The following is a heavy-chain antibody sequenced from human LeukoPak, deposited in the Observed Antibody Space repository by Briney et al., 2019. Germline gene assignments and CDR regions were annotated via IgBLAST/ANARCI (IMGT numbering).Heavy chain of an antibody. J-gene: IGHJ4*02. V-gene: IGHV4-39*01. Sequence: PSETLSLTCTVSGGSISSSNYYWGWIRQPPGKGLEWIGSIYYGGSTYYNPSLKSRVTISVDTSKNQFSLKLSSVTAADTAVYYCARLQVEMATIGIDYWGQGTLVTVSS. CDR2: IYYGGST. D-gene: IGHD5-24*01. CDR3: ARLQVEMATIGIDY. CDR1: GGSISSSNYY.